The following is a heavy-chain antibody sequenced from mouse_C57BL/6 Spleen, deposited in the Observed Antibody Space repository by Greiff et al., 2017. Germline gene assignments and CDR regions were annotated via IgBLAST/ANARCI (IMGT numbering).Heavy chain of an antibody. Sequence: EVQLQQSGPELVKPGASVKISCKASGYSFTGYCMNWVKQSPEKSLEWIGELNPSTGGTTYNQKFKAKATLTVDKSSSTAYMQLKSLTSEHSAVYYCARKRNYYAVELYNYGMDYWGQGTSGTVSS. CDR3: ARKRNYYAVELYNYGMDY. CDR2: LNPSTGGT. CDR1: GYSFTGYC. V-gene: IGHV1-42*01. J-gene: IGHJ4*01. D-gene: IGHD1-1*01.